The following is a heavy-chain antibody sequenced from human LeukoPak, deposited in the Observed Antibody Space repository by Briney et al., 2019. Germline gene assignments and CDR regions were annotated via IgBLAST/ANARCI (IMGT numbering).Heavy chain of an antibody. CDR3: ARGDGSGTILDY. CDR1: GFTFSDYY. J-gene: IGHJ4*02. V-gene: IGHV3-11*01. Sequence: PGGSLRLSCAASGFTFSDYYMSWIRQAPGKGLEWVSYISSGGSMTDYADSVKGRFTISRDNAKNSLYLQMNSLRAEDTAVYYCARGDGSGTILDYWDQGTLVTVSS. D-gene: IGHD3-10*01. CDR2: ISSGGSMT.